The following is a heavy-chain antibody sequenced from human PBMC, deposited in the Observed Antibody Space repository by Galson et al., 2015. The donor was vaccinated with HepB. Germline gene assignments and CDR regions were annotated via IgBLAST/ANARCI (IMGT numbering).Heavy chain of an antibody. CDR1: GFTFSSYA. Sequence: SLRLSCAASGFTFSSYAMHWVRQAPGKGLEWVAVISYDGSNKYYADSVKGRFTISRDNSKNTLYLQMNSLRAEDTAVYYCARGNSRLPFDYWGQGTLVTVSS. J-gene: IGHJ4*02. CDR3: ARGNSRLPFDY. CDR2: ISYDGSNK. D-gene: IGHD6-13*01. V-gene: IGHV3-30-3*01.